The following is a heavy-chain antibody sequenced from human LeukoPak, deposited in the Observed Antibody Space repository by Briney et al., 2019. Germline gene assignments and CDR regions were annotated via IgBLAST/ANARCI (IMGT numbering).Heavy chain of an antibody. CDR3: AKDSHRYCSSTSCSPFDY. J-gene: IGHJ4*02. CDR2: ISSSGSTI. V-gene: IGHV3-11*01. Sequence: GGSLRLSCAASGFTFSDYYMSWIRQAPGKGLEWVSYISSSGSTIYYADSVKGRFTISRDNAKNSLYLQMNSLRAEDTALYYCAKDSHRYCSSTSCSPFDYWGQGTLVTVSS. D-gene: IGHD2-2*01. CDR1: GFTFSDYY.